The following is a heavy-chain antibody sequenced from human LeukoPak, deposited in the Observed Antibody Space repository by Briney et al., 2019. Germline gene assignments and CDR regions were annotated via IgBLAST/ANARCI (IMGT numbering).Heavy chain of an antibody. D-gene: IGHD1-26*01. CDR2: IYRSGST. V-gene: IGHV4-38-2*01. Sequence: MASVTLSLTCAVSGYSISRGYYWGWTRQPPGEGLEWIGTIYRSGSTYYNNPSLKSRVSISVDTSKNQFFLKLSSVTAADTAVYYGARGATTAFHFDYWGQGTLVTVSS. CDR3: ARGATTAFHFDY. CDR1: GYSISRGYY. J-gene: IGHJ4*02.